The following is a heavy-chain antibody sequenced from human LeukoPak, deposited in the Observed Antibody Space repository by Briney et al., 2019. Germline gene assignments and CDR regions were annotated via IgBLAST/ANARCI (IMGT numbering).Heavy chain of an antibody. D-gene: IGHD3-3*01. J-gene: IGHJ2*01. V-gene: IGHV4-31*03. CDR2: IYYSGST. CDR1: GGSISSGGYY. Sequence: SQTLSLTCTVSGGSISSGGYYWSWIRQHPGKGLEWIGYIYYSGSTNYNPSLKSRVTISVDTSKNQFSLKLSPVTAADTAVYYCARTYYDLWSGSRYWYFQLWGRGTLVTVSS. CDR3: ARTYYDLWSGSRYWYFQL.